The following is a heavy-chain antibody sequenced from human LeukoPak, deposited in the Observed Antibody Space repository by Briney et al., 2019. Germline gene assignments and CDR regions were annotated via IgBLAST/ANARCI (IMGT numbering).Heavy chain of an antibody. V-gene: IGHV4-38-2*02. Sequence: SETLSLTCTVSGYSISSGYYWGWIRQPPGKGLEWIGSIYHSGSTYYNPSLKSRVTISVDTSKNQFSLKLSSVTAADTAVYYCARASGPAMVYYYYYYMDVWGKGTTVTVSS. D-gene: IGHD5-18*01. CDR3: ARASGPAMVYYYYYYMDV. J-gene: IGHJ6*03. CDR1: GYSISSGYY. CDR2: IYHSGST.